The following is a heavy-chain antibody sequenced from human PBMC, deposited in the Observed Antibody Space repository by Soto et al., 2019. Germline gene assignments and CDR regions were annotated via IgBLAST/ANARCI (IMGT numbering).Heavy chain of an antibody. V-gene: IGHV1-69*13. J-gene: IGHJ1*01. Sequence: SVKVSCKASGGTFSSYASSWVRQAPGQGLEWMGGIIPIFGTANYAQKFQGRVTITADESTSTAYMELSSLRSEDTAVYYCARATGAAEYFQHWGQGTLVTVSS. CDR2: IIPIFGTA. CDR1: GGTFSSYA. D-gene: IGHD3-10*01. CDR3: ARATGAAEYFQH.